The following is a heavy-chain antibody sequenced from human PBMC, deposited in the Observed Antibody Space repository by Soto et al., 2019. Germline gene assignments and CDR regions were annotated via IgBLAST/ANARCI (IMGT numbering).Heavy chain of an antibody. Sequence: APVKVSCKASGYTFTSYGISWVRQAPGQGLEWMGWISAYNGNTNYAQKLQGRVTMTTDTSTSTAYMELRSLRSDDTAVYYCARAYYYDSSGYYGCPDYWGQGTLVTVSS. CDR3: ARAYYYDSSGYYGCPDY. J-gene: IGHJ4*02. CDR2: ISAYNGNT. CDR1: GYTFTSYG. D-gene: IGHD3-22*01. V-gene: IGHV1-18*01.